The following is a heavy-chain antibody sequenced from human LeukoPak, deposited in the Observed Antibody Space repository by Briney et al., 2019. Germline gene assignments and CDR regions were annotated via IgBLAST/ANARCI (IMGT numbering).Heavy chain of an antibody. J-gene: IGHJ4*02. CDR1: GYTFTSYD. Sequence: SVKDSRKASGYTFTSYDINWVRQATGQGLEWMGWMNPNSGNTGYAQKFQGRVTITRITSISTAYMELSSLRSEDTAVYYCTVQSDYDSSGYYYIWGQGTLVTVSS. CDR3: TVQSDYDSSGYYYI. CDR2: MNPNSGNT. D-gene: IGHD3-22*01. V-gene: IGHV1-8*03.